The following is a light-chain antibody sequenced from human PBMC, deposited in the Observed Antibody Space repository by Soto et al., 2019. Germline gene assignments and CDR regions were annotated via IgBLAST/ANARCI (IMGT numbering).Light chain of an antibody. CDR1: SSNIGSNY. J-gene: IGLJ1*01. V-gene: IGLV1-47*01. CDR3: AAWDDSLSGPEV. CDR2: GND. Sequence: QSVLTQPPSASGTPGQRVTISCSGSSSNIGSNYVYWYQQLPGTAPKLLIYGNDQRPSGVPDRFSGSKSGTSASLAISGLRSEDEADYYCAAWDDSLSGPEVFGTGTKVTVL.